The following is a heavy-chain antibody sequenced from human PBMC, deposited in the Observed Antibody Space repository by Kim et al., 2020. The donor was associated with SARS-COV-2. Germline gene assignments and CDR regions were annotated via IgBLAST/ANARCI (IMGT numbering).Heavy chain of an antibody. CDR2: ISWDGGST. J-gene: IGHJ4*02. Sequence: GGSLRLSCAASGFTFDDYTMHWVRQAPGKGLEWVSLISWDGGSTYYADSVKGRFTISRDNSKNSLYLQMNSLRTEDTALYYCAKDSTSSGWSPHFDYWGQGTLVTVSS. CDR1: GFTFDDYT. V-gene: IGHV3-43*01. CDR3: AKDSTSSGWSPHFDY. D-gene: IGHD6-19*01.